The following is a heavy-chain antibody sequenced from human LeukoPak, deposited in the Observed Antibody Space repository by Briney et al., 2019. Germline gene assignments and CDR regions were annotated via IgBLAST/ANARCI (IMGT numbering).Heavy chain of an antibody. Sequence: KASETLSLTCTVSGGSISSSYYYWGWIRQPPGKGLEWIGSIYYSGSTYYNPSLKSRVTISIDKSKNQFFLNLSSVTAADTAVYYCAGLVGRYSSGLYYYYFDYWGQGTLVTVSS. D-gene: IGHD3-22*01. CDR1: GGSISSSYYY. V-gene: IGHV4-39*07. CDR3: AGLVGRYSSGLYYYYFDY. J-gene: IGHJ4*02. CDR2: IYYSGST.